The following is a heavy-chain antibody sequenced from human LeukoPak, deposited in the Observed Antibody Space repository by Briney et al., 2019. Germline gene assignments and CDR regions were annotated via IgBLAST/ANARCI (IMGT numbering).Heavy chain of an antibody. J-gene: IGHJ6*03. Sequence: ASVKVSCKSSGYTFTGYYMHWVRQAPGQGLEWMGWINPDSGGTNYAQKFQGRVTMTRDTSISTAYMELSRLISDDTAVYYCARDGGQGLAAAGTSFYYYYYMDVWGKGTTVTISS. V-gene: IGHV1-2*02. CDR3: ARDGGQGLAAAGTSFYYYYYMDV. CDR2: INPDSGGT. CDR1: GYTFTGYY. D-gene: IGHD6-13*01.